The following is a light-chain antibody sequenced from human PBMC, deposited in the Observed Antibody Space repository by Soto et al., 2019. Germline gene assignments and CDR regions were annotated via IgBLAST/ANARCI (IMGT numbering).Light chain of an antibody. CDR2: QDS. Sequence: SYELTQPPSGSVSPGHTASITCSGDKLGDKYACWYQQKPGQSPVLVIYQDSKRPSGIPERFSGYNSGNTATLTISGTQAMGEADYYCQAWDSSVVFGGGTKVTVL. CDR1: KLGDKY. V-gene: IGLV3-1*01. J-gene: IGLJ2*01. CDR3: QAWDSSVV.